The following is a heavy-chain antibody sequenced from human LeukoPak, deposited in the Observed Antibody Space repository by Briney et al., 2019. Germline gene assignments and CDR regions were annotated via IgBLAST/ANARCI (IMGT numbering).Heavy chain of an antibody. J-gene: IGHJ4*02. Sequence: GGSLRLSCAASGFPFNSYWMTWVRQAPGKGLVWLSRINTDGTITSYADSLEGRFTISRDNAKNTVYLQMNSLRTEDAAVYYCARNAYYFDYWGQGILVTVSS. CDR3: ARNAYYFDY. CDR1: GFPFNSYW. V-gene: IGHV3-74*01. CDR2: INTDGTIT.